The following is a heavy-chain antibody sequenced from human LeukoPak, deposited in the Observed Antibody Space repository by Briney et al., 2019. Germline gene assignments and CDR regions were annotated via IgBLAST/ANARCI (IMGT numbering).Heavy chain of an antibody. V-gene: IGHV5-10-1*01. CDR3: ARQPMEWNWFDP. CDR1: GSSFTSYW. J-gene: IGHJ5*02. D-gene: IGHD3-3*01. CDR2: VDPSDSYT. Sequence: GASLRISCKGSGSSFTSYWISWVRQLPGKGLEWMGRVDPSDSYTNYSPSFQGHVTISADKSISTAYLQWSSLKASGTAMYYCARQPMEWNWFDPWGQGTLVTVSS.